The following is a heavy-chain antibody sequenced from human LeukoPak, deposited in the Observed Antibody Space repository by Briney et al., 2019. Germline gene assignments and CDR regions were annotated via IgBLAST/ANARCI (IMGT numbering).Heavy chain of an antibody. D-gene: IGHD2-21*02. CDR3: AKALREYCGGDCIRDY. CDR2: ISGSGGST. J-gene: IGHJ4*02. Sequence: GGSLRLSCAVSGFTFNSHAMSWVRQAPGKGLEWVSVISGSGGSTYYADSVKGRFTTSRNNSKNTLYLQMNSLRAEYTAVYYCAKALREYCGGDCIRDYWGEGTLVTVSS. CDR1: GFTFNSHA. V-gene: IGHV3-23*01.